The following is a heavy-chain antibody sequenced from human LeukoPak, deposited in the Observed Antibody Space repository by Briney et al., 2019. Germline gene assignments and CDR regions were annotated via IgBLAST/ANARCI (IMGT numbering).Heavy chain of an antibody. V-gene: IGHV3-7*01. CDR3: ARLVRGYYFDY. J-gene: IGHJ4*02. CDR2: IKQDGSEK. Sequence: GGSLRLSCAASGFTFSRYWMSWVRQAPGKGLEGVANIKQDGSEKYYVDSVKGRFTISRDNAKNSLYLQMNSLRAEDTAVYYCARLVRGYYFDYWGQGTLVTVSS. D-gene: IGHD3-10*01. CDR1: GFTFSRYW.